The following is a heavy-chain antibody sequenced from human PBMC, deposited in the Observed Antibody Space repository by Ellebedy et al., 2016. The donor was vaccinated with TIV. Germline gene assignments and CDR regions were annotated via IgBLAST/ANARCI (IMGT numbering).Heavy chain of an antibody. J-gene: IGHJ5*02. CDR1: GGTFNNYG. D-gene: IGHD6-13*01. CDR2: IIPMYGYT. V-gene: IGHV1-69*13. CDR3: AGRIEAVDPTWLDP. Sequence: SVKVSCKASGGTFNNYGVSWARQAAGQGLEWMGVIIPMYGYTKYTQKLQGRVPFTADESTSTAYMELSGLTSEDTAVYYCAGRIEAVDPTWLDPWGQGTLVAVSS.